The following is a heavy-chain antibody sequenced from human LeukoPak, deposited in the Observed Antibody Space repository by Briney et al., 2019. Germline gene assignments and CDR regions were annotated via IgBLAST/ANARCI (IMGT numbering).Heavy chain of an antibody. D-gene: IGHD3-3*01. V-gene: IGHV3-23*01. CDR1: GFTFSSYA. Sequence: GGSLRLSCAASGFTFSSYAMSWVRQAPGKGLEWVSAISGSGGSTYYADSVKGRFTISRDNSKNTLYLQMNSLRAKDTAVYYCAKDGREWLLPSHDAFDIWGQGTMVTVSS. J-gene: IGHJ3*02. CDR3: AKDGREWLLPSHDAFDI. CDR2: ISGSGGST.